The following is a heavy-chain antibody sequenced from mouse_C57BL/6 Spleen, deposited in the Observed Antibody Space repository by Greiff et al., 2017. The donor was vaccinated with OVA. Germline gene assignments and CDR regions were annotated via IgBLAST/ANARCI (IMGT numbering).Heavy chain of an antibody. D-gene: IGHD1-1*01. Sequence: EVQLQESGPGLVKPSQSLSLTCSVTGYSITSGYYWNWIRQFPGNKLEWMGYISYDGSNNYNPSLKNRISITRATSKNQFFLKLNSVTTEDTATYYCASEGSRGGDYCDYWGDSTTLTGSS. CDR3: ASEGSRGGDYCDY. J-gene: IGHJ2*01. CDR2: ISYDGSN. CDR1: GYSITSGYY. V-gene: IGHV3-6*01.